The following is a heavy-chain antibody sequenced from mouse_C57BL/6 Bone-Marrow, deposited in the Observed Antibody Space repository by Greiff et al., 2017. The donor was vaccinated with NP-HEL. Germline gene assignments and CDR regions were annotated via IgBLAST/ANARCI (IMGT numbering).Heavy chain of an antibody. CDR1: GFTFSSYA. CDR3: ARDAYYSNYWGYAMDY. CDR2: ISDGGSYT. V-gene: IGHV5-4*01. Sequence: EVQGVESGGGLVKPGGSLKLSCAASGFTFSSYAMSWVRQTPEKRLEWVATISDGGSYTYYPDNVKGRFTISRDNAKNNLYLQMSHLKSEDTAMYYCARDAYYSNYWGYAMDYWGQGTSVTVSS. D-gene: IGHD2-5*01. J-gene: IGHJ4*01.